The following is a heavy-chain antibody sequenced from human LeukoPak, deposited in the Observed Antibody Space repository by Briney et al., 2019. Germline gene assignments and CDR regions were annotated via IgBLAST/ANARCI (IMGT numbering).Heavy chain of an antibody. CDR2: GYPDDSDT. V-gene: IGHV5-51*01. Sequence: GESLKISCKASGYTFSTYWIGWVRQLPGKGLEWIGAGYPDDSDTRRGPPFEGQVTMSADKSINTAYLQWSSPKASDSGTYYCVRGRESRSYSAFDHWGQGALVTVSS. D-gene: IGHD3-10*01. J-gene: IGHJ4*02. CDR3: VRGRESRSYSAFDH. CDR1: GYTFSTYW.